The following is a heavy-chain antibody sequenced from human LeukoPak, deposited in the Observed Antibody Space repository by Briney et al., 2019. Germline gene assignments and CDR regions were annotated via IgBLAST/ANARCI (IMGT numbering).Heavy chain of an antibody. CDR1: GGTFTSYA. V-gene: IGHV1-69*05. CDR3: ARDRRIAASRDYGAFDI. D-gene: IGHD6-13*01. CDR2: IIPIFGTA. J-gene: IGHJ3*02. Sequence: ASVKVSCKASGGTFTSYAMSWVRQAPGQGLEWMGGIIPIFGTANYAQKFQGRVTITTDESTSTAYMELSSLRSEDTAVYYCARDRRIAASRDYGAFDIWGQGTMVTVSS.